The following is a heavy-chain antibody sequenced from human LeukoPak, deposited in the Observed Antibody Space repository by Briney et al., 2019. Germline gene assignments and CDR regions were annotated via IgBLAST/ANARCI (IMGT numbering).Heavy chain of an antibody. D-gene: IGHD3-3*01. Sequence: SETLSLTCTVSGGSISSYYWSWIRQPAGKGLEWIGRIYTSGSTNYNPSLKCRVTMSVDTSKNQISLKLSSVTAADTAVYYCAREGYDFWSGSMDVWGQGTTVTVSS. CDR3: AREGYDFWSGSMDV. J-gene: IGHJ6*02. CDR1: GGSISSYY. CDR2: IYTSGST. V-gene: IGHV4-4*07.